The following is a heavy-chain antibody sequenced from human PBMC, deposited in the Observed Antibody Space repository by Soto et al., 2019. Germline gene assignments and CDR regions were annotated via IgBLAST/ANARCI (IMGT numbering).Heavy chain of an antibody. J-gene: IGHJ6*02. D-gene: IGHD3-22*01. V-gene: IGHV4-59*01. CDR2: IYYSGST. CDR3: ARAAYYYDSSGYYPYYYYGMDV. Sequence: SETLSLTCTVSGGSISSYYWSWIRQPPRKGLEWIGYIYYSGSTNYNPSLKSRVTISVDTSKNQFSLKLSSVTAADTAVYYCARAAYYYDSSGYYPYYYYGMDVWGQGTTVTV. CDR1: GGSISSYY.